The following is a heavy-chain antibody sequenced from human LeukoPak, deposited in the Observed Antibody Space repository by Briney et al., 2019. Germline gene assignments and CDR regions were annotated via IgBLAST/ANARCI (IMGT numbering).Heavy chain of an antibody. CDR2: IDPSDSYT. CDR1: GYSFTSYW. V-gene: IGHV5-10-1*01. Sequence: GESLRISCKGSGYSFTSYWISWVRQMPGKGLEWMGRIDPSDSYTNYSPSFQGHVTIPADKSISTAYLQWSRLKASDTAMYYCARHPMGEHFDYWRQGTLVPVSS. CDR3: ARHPMGEHFDY. J-gene: IGHJ4*02.